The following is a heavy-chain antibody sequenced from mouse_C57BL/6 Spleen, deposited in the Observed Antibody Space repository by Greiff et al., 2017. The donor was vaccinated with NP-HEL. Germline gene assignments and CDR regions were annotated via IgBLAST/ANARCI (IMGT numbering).Heavy chain of an antibody. CDR1: GYTFTDYY. J-gene: IGHJ3*01. V-gene: IGHV1-76*01. Sequence: QVQLQQSGAELVRPGASVKLSCKASGYTFTDYYINWVKQRPGQGLEWIARIYPGSGNTYYNEKFKGKATLTAEKSSSTAYMQLSSLTSEDSAVYFCARVRITTVVPFAYWGQGTLVTVSA. CDR3: ARVRITTVVPFAY. D-gene: IGHD1-1*01. CDR2: IYPGSGNT.